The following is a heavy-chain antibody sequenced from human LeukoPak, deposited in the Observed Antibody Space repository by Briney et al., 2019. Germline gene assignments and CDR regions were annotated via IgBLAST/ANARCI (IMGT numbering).Heavy chain of an antibody. Sequence: SETLSLTCTVSGGSISNYYWSWIRQPPGKGLEWIGYIYYSGSTNYNPSLKSRVTISVDTSKNQFSLKLSSVTAADTAVYYCARDLGADCSGGTCLNWFDPWGQGTLVTVSS. D-gene: IGHD2-15*01. CDR2: IYYSGST. J-gene: IGHJ5*02. CDR3: ARDLGADCSGGTCLNWFDP. CDR1: GGSISNYY. V-gene: IGHV4-59*01.